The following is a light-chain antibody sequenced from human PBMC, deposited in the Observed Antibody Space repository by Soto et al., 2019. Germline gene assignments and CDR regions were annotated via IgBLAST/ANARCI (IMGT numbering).Light chain of an antibody. CDR3: CSYAGSYTFPYV. Sequence: QSALTQPRSVSGSPGQSVTISCTGTSSDVGGYNYVSWYQQHPGKAPKLMIYDVSKRPSGVPDCFSGSKSGNTASLTISGLQAEDEADYYCCSYAGSYTFPYVFGTGTKVTVL. CDR2: DVS. CDR1: SSDVGGYNY. J-gene: IGLJ1*01. V-gene: IGLV2-11*01.